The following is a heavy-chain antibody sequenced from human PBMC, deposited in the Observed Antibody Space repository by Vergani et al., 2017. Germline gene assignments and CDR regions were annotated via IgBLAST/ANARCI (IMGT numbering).Heavy chain of an antibody. CDR2: ISYDGSNK. Sequence: QVQLVESGGGVVQPGRSLRLSCAASGFTFSSYAMHWVRQAPGKGLEWVAVISYDGSNKYYADSVKGRFIISRDNSKNTLYLQMNSLRAEDTAVYYCAREDVRWLWNFDYWGQGTLVTVSS. CDR1: GFTFSSYA. V-gene: IGHV3-30*01. J-gene: IGHJ4*02. CDR3: AREDVRWLWNFDY. D-gene: IGHD3-22*01.